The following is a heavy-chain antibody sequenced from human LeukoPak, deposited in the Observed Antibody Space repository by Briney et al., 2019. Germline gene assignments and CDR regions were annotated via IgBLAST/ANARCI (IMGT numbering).Heavy chain of an antibody. Sequence: SETLYLTCTVSSGSISTSNYYWGWVRQPPGKALEWIGNIFYSGSTYYNPSLKSRVTISVDTSKNQFSLKLSSVTAADTAVYYCARSYASSWYSNWFDPWGQGTLVTVSS. J-gene: IGHJ5*02. D-gene: IGHD6-13*01. CDR3: ARSYASSWYSNWFDP. V-gene: IGHV4-39*07. CDR1: SGSISTSNYY. CDR2: IFYSGST.